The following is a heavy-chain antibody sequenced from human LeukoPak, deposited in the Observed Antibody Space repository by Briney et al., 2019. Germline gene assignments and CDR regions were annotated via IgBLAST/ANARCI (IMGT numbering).Heavy chain of an antibody. D-gene: IGHD1-26*01. CDR2: ISGSGGST. CDR1: GFTFSSYA. Sequence: GGSLRLSCAASGFTFSSYAMSWVRQAPGKGLEWVSAISGSGGSTYYADSVKGRFTISRDNSKNTLYLQMNSLRAEETVVYYCARIVGATPPFDYWGQGTLVTVSS. J-gene: IGHJ4*02. V-gene: IGHV3-23*01. CDR3: ARIVGATPPFDY.